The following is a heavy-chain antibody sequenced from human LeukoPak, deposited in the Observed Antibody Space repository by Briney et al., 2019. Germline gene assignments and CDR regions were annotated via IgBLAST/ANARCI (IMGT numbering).Heavy chain of an antibody. CDR2: MKQDGSEK. CDR1: EFTLSNYY. D-gene: IGHD6-19*01. V-gene: IGHV3-7*05. J-gene: IGHJ4*02. Sequence: GGSLRLSCAASEFTLSNYYMTWVRQAPGKGLEWVANMKQDGSEKFYVDSVKGRFTISRDNAKNSLFLQMNSLRAEDTAVYYCGRGQGWLVDYWGQGTLVTVSS. CDR3: GRGQGWLVDY.